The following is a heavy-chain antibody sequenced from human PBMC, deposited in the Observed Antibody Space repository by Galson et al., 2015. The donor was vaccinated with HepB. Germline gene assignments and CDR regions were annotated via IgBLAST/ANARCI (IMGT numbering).Heavy chain of an antibody. Sequence: SLRLSCAASGFTVSSNYMSWVRQAPGKGLEWVSVIYSGGSTYYADSVKGRFTISRDNSKNTLYLQMNSLRAEDTAVYYCARVSGWDEHYRYDYWGQGTLVTVSS. J-gene: IGHJ4*02. V-gene: IGHV3-66*01. CDR1: GFTVSSNY. CDR2: IYSGGST. D-gene: IGHD6-19*01. CDR3: ARVSGWDEHYRYDY.